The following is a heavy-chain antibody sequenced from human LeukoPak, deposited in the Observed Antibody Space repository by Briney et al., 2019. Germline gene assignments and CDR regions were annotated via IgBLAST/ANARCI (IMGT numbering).Heavy chain of an antibody. CDR3: AKGYDPLDY. V-gene: IGHV3-23*01. J-gene: IGHJ4*02. CDR1: GFTFSSYA. CDR2: MSGSGGSI. Sequence: GGLRLSCAASGFTFSSYAMSWVRQAPGKGLEWVSVMSGSGGSIYYADSAKGRFTISRDNSKNTLYLQMNSLRAEDTAVYYCAKGYDPLDYWGQGTLVTVSS. D-gene: IGHD3-3*01.